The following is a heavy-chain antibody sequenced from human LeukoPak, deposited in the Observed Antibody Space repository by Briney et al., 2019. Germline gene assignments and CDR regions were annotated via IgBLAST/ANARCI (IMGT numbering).Heavy chain of an antibody. J-gene: IGHJ4*02. V-gene: IGHV1-69*13. CDR1: GGTFSSYA. CDR3: ARMEDSSGWSFLAWY. Sequence: SVKVSCKASGGTFSSYAISWVRRAPGQGLEWMGGIIPIFGTANYAQKFQGRVTITADESTSTAYMELSSLRSEDTAVYYCARMEDSSGWSFLAWYWGQGTLVTVSS. CDR2: IIPIFGTA. D-gene: IGHD6-19*01.